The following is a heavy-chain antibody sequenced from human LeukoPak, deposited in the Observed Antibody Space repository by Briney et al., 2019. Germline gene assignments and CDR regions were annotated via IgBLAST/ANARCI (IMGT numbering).Heavy chain of an antibody. V-gene: IGHV3-7*01. D-gene: IGHD5-18*01. CDR3: ARVGGYERRDAFDI. CDR1: GFTFSSYW. J-gene: IGHJ3*02. CDR2: IKQDGSEK. Sequence: GGSLRLSCAASGFTFSSYWMSWVRQAPGKGLEWVANIKQDGSEKYYVDSVKGRFTISRDNAKNSLYLQMNSLRAEDTAVYYCARVGGYERRDAFDIWGQGTMVTVSS.